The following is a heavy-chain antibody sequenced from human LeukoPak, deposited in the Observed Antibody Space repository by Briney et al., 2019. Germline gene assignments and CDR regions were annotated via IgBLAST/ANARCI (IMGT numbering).Heavy chain of an antibody. CDR1: GGSFSGYY. CDR3: AMAYGSGSYQVY. CDR2: INHSGST. D-gene: IGHD3-10*01. Sequence: SETLSLTCAVYGGSFSGYYWSWIRQPPGKGLEWIGEINHSGSTNYNPSLKSRVTISVDTSKNQFSLKLSSVTAADTAVYYCAMAYGSGSYQVYWSQGTLVTVSS. V-gene: IGHV4-34*01. J-gene: IGHJ4*02.